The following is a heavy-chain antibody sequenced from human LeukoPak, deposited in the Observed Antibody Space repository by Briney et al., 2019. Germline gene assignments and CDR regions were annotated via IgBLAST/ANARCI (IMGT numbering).Heavy chain of an antibody. CDR1: GFTFSSYA. V-gene: IGHV4-39*07. D-gene: IGHD3-3*01. CDR2: IYYSGST. J-gene: IGHJ5*02. CDR3: ARDRPLDFWSGYPDPTNNWFDP. Sequence: GSLRLSCAASGFTFSSYAMSWVRQPPGKGLEWIGSIYYSGSTYYNPSLKSRVTISVDTSKNQFSLKLSSVTAADTAVYYCARDRPLDFWSGYPDPTNNWFDPWGQGTLVTVSS.